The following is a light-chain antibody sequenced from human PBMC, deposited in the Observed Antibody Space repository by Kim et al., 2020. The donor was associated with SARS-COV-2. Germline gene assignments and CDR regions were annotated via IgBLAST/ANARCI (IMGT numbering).Light chain of an antibody. Sequence: EVVLTQSPATLSLSPGERAILTCRASQNVRNFLSWYQHKAGQAPRLLIYDVSNRASGIPARFSGRGSGTDFTLTISSLEPEDFAVYYCQQRDFWPTFGQGTKVDIK. CDR1: QNVRNF. J-gene: IGKJ2*01. CDR2: DVS. V-gene: IGKV3-11*01. CDR3: QQRDFWPT.